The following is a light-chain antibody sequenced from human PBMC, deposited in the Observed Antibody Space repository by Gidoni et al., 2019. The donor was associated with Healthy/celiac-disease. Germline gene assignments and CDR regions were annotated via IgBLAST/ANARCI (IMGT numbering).Light chain of an antibody. J-gene: IGKJ2*01. Sequence: DIQMTQAPSSLSASVGDRVTITCRASQSISRYFNWYQQKPGTAPKLLIYAASSLQSGVPSRFSCRGSGTDFTLTISSLQPEDFSTYYCQQSYSTPYTFGQGTKLEIK. CDR2: AAS. CDR1: QSISRY. V-gene: IGKV1-39*01. CDR3: QQSYSTPYT.